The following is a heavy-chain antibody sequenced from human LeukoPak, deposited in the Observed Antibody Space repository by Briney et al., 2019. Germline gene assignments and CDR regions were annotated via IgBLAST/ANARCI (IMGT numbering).Heavy chain of an antibody. Sequence: GGSLRLSCAASGFTFSSYAMSWVRQAPVKGLEWVSAISGSGGSTYYADSVKGRFTISGDNSKNTLYLQMNSLRAEDTAVYYCRGNSSLSDDYWGQGTLVTVSS. J-gene: IGHJ4*02. V-gene: IGHV3-23*01. CDR1: GFTFSSYA. CDR2: ISGSGGST. D-gene: IGHD4-4*01. CDR3: RGNSSLSDDY.